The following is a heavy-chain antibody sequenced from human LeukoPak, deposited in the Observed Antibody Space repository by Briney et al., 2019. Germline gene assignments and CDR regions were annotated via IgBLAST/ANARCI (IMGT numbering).Heavy chain of an antibody. D-gene: IGHD2-2*01. J-gene: IGHJ4*02. V-gene: IGHV3-21*04. CDR3: ATPDVVVPAAITLGY. Sequence: GGSLRLSCAASGFTFSSYSMNWVRQAPGKGLEWVSSISSSSSYIYYADSVKGRFTISRDNAKNSLYLQMNSLRAEDTAVYYCATPDVVVPAAITLGYWGQGTLVTVSS. CDR2: ISSSSSYI. CDR1: GFTFSSYS.